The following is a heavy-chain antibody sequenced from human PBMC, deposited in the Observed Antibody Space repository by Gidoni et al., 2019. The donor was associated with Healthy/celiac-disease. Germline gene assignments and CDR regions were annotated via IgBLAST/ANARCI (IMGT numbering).Heavy chain of an antibody. D-gene: IGHD2-8*01. CDR2: ISYDGSNK. CDR3: ARDRHRCFDY. CDR1: RFTFSSYA. J-gene: IGHJ4*02. V-gene: IGHV3-30-3*01. Sequence: QVQLVESGGGVVQPGRSLRLSCAASRFTFSSYAMHWVRQAPGKGLEWVAVISYDGSNKYYADSVKGRFTISRDNSKNTLYLQMNSLRAEDTAVYYCARDRHRCFDYWGQGTLVTVSS.